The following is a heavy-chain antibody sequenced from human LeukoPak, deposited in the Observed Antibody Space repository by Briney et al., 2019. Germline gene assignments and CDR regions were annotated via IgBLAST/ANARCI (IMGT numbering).Heavy chain of an antibody. J-gene: IGHJ4*02. Sequence: GGSLRLSCAASGFTFSSYAMSWVRQAPGKGLEWVSAISGSGGSTYYADSVKGRFTISRDNSKNTLYLQMNSLTAEDTAVYYCAKGVAVAGTGYWGQGTLVTVSS. V-gene: IGHV3-23*01. CDR2: ISGSGGST. CDR3: AKGVAVAGTGY. CDR1: GFTFSSYA. D-gene: IGHD6-19*01.